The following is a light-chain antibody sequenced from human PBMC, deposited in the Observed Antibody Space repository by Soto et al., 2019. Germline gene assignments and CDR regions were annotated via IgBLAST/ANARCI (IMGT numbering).Light chain of an antibody. Sequence: QAVVTQEPSLTVSPGGTVTLTCASRSGAVTSAYYPSWFQQIPGQAPRALIYSVSNRHSWTPARFSGSLLGGKAALTLSGVQPEDEAKYYCLLYYGGAWVFGGGTQLTVL. J-gene: IGLJ3*02. CDR3: LLYYGGAWV. V-gene: IGLV7-43*01. CDR2: SVS. CDR1: SGAVTSAYY.